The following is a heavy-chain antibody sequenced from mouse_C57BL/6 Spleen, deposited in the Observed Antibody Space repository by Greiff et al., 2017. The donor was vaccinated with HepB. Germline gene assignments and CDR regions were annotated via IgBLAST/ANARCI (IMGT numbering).Heavy chain of an antibody. Sequence: VQLQQPGAELVKPGASVKLSCKASGYTFTSYWMHWVKQRPGQGLEWIGMIHPNSGSTNYNEKFKSKATLTVDKSSSTAYMQLSSLTSEDSAVYYCARENDGSSFYYFDYWGQGTTLTVSS. CDR3: ARENDGSSFYYFDY. CDR1: GYTFTSYW. J-gene: IGHJ2*01. CDR2: IHPNSGST. V-gene: IGHV1-64*01. D-gene: IGHD1-1*01.